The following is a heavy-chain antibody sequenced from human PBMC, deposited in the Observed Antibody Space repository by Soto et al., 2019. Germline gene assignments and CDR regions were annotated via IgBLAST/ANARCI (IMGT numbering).Heavy chain of an antibody. CDR1: GGSISSYY. CDR3: ARAGDSSGYYSQLGGYFDY. Sequence: SETLSLTCTVSGGSISSYYWSWIRQPPGKGLEWIGYIYYSGSTNYNPSLKSRVTISVDTSKNQFSLKLSSVTAADTAVYYCARAGDSSGYYSQLGGYFDYWGQGTLVTVSS. CDR2: IYYSGST. J-gene: IGHJ4*02. D-gene: IGHD3-22*01. V-gene: IGHV4-59*01.